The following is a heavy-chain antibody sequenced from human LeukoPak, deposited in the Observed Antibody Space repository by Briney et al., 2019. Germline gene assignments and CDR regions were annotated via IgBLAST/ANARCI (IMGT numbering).Heavy chain of an antibody. CDR2: TNHSGST. CDR3: ARGGSSSWYRTLYFDY. J-gene: IGHJ4*02. D-gene: IGHD6-13*01. V-gene: IGHV4-34*01. Sequence: SETLSLTCAVYGGSFSGYYWSWIRQPPGKGLEWIGETNHSGSTNYNPSLKSRVTISVDTSKNQFSLKLSSVTAADTAVYYCARGGSSSWYRTLYFDYWGQGTLVTVSS. CDR1: GGSFSGYY.